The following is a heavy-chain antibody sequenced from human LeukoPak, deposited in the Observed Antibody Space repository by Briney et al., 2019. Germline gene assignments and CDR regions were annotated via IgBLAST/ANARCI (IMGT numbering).Heavy chain of an antibody. J-gene: IGHJ5*02. V-gene: IGHV3-30-3*01. CDR3: ARDDCSSISCYHNWFDP. CDR2: ISYDGSNK. D-gene: IGHD2-2*01. Sequence: GRSLRLSCAASGFTFSSYAMHWVRQAPGKGLEWVAVISYDGSNKYYADSVKGRFTISRDNAKNSLYLQMNSLRAEDTAVYYCARDDCSSISCYHNWFDPWGQGTLVTVSS. CDR1: GFTFSSYA.